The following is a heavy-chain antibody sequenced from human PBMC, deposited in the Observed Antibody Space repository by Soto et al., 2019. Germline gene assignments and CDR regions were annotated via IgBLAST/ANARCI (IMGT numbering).Heavy chain of an antibody. V-gene: IGHV4-39*01. D-gene: IGHD5-18*01. Sequence: PSETLSLTCTVSGGSISSSSYYWGWIRQPPGKGLEWIGSIYYSGSTYYNPSLKSRVTISVDTSKNQFSLKLSSVTAADTAVYYCARGGGVRGYSYGDIGYYFDYWGQGTLVTVSS. CDR1: GGSISSSSYY. CDR2: IYYSGST. J-gene: IGHJ4*02. CDR3: ARGGGVRGYSYGDIGYYFDY.